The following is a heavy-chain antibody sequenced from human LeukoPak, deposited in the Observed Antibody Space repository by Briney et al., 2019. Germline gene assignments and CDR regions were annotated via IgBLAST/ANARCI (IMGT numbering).Heavy chain of an antibody. CDR1: GFTFGDYA. D-gene: IGHD6-13*01. CDR2: ISWNSGSI. V-gene: IGHV3-9*01. CDR3: AKLAAAGKHPFDY. J-gene: IGHJ4*02. Sequence: GRSLRLSCAASGFTFGDYAMHWVRHAPGKGLEWVSGISWNSGSIVYADSVKGRFTISRDNAKNSLNLQMNSLRAEDTALYYCAKLAAAGKHPFDYWGQGTLVTVSS.